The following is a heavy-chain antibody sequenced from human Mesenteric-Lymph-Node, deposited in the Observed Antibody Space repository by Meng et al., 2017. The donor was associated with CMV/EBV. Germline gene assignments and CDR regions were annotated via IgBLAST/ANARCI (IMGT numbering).Heavy chain of an antibody. V-gene: IGHV3-20*04. CDR2: INWNGGST. CDR3: AKGALSYSSGWFADY. CDR1: GFTFDDYG. J-gene: IGHJ4*02. D-gene: IGHD6-19*01. Sequence: GESLKISCAASGFTFDDYGMSWVRQAPGKGLEWVSGINWNGGSTGYADSVKGRFTISRDNSNNTLYLQMNSLRAEDTALYFCAKGALSYSSGWFADYWGPGTLVTVSS.